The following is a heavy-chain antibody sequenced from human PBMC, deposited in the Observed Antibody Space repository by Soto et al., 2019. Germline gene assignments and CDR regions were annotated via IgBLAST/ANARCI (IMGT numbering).Heavy chain of an antibody. J-gene: IGHJ3*02. CDR2: INPNSGGT. V-gene: IGHV1-2*04. CDR3: ARSRARGVIPDAFDI. Sequence: QVQLVQSGAEVKKPGASVKVSCKASGYTFTGYYMHWVRQAPGQGLEWMGWINPNSGGTNYAQKFQGWVTMNKDTSISTAYMELSRLISDETAVYYCARSRARGVIPDAFDIWGQGTMVTVSS. CDR1: GYTFTGYY. D-gene: IGHD3-10*01.